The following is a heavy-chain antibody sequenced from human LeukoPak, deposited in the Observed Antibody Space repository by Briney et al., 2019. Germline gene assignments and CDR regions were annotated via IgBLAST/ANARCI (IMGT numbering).Heavy chain of an antibody. CDR1: GFALSSYW. CDR2: IKQDGSEK. D-gene: IGHD1-26*01. V-gene: IGHV3-7*01. CDR3: ARDKELGD. Sequence: GGSLRLSCAASGFALSSYWMSWVRQAPGKGLEWVANIKQDGSEKYYVDSVKGRFTISRDNAKNSLYLQMNSLRAEDTAVYYCARDKELGDWGQGTLVTVSS. J-gene: IGHJ4*02.